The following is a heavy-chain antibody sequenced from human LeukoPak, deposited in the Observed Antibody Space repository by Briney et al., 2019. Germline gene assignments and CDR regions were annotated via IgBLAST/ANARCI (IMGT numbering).Heavy chain of an antibody. CDR3: ARVSGYCSGGSCRSYYFDY. CDR2: IIPIFGTA. D-gene: IGHD2-15*01. J-gene: IGHJ4*02. Sequence: SVKVSCKSSGGTFSSYAISWVRQAPGQGLEWMGGIIPIFGTANNAQKFQGRVTITADESTSTAYMELSSLRSEDTAVYYCARVSGYCSGGSCRSYYFDYWGQGTLVTVSS. V-gene: IGHV1-69*13. CDR1: GGTFSSYA.